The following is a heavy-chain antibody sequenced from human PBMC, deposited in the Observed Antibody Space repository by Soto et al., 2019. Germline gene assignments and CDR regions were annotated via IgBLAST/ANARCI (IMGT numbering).Heavy chain of an antibody. CDR2: IRSKANSYAT. J-gene: IGHJ1*01. D-gene: IGHD4-17*01. CDR1: GFTFSRYG. CDR3: TRLYGVQQAEYFQH. Sequence: GGSLRLSCAASGFTFSRYGMNWLRQAPGKGLEWVGRIRSKANSYATAYAASVKGRFTISRDDSKNTAYLQMNSLKTEDTAVYYCTRLYGVQQAEYFQHWGQGTLVTVSS. V-gene: IGHV3-73*01.